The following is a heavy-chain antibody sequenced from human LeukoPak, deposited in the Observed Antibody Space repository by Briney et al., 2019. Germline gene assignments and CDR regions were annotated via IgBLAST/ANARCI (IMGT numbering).Heavy chain of an antibody. D-gene: IGHD4-17*01. J-gene: IGHJ4*02. CDR2: INHSGST. V-gene: IGHV4-34*01. CDR1: GGSFSGYY. CDR3: ARAPPDYGDYFDY. Sequence: SETLYLTCAVYGGSFSGYYWSWIRQPPGKGLEWIGEINHSGSTNYNPSLKSRVTISVDTSKNQFSLKLSSVTAADTAVYYCARAPPDYGDYFDYWGQGTLVTVSS.